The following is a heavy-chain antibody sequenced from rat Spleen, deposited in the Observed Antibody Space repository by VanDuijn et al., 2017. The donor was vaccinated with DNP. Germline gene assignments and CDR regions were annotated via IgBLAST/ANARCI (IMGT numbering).Heavy chain of an antibody. Sequence: EVQLVESGGGSVQPGRSLKLSCAASGFTFSDYNMAWVRQAPTKGLAWVATILYDGSRTYYRDSVKGRFTISRDNAKSTLYLQMDSLRSEDTATYYCITFEGRNAWGQGTSVTVSS. V-gene: IGHV5S10*01. J-gene: IGHJ4*01. CDR2: ILYDGSRT. D-gene: IGHD1-11*01. CDR3: ITFEGRNA. CDR1: GFTFSDYN.